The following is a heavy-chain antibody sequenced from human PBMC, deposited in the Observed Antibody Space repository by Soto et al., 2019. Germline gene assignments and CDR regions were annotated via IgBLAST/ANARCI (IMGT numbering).Heavy chain of an antibody. V-gene: IGHV4-38-2*01. CDR2: IYHSGST. CDR1: GYSISSGYY. CDR3: ATQFHHCGGDCYRGPYFGMDV. Sequence: PSETLSLTCAVSGYSISSGYYWGWIRQPPGKGLEWIGSIYHSGSTYYNPSLKSRVTISVDTSKNQFSLKLSKLISDDTAVYYCATQFHHCGGDCYRGPYFGMDVWGQGTTVTVSS. D-gene: IGHD2-21*02. J-gene: IGHJ6*02.